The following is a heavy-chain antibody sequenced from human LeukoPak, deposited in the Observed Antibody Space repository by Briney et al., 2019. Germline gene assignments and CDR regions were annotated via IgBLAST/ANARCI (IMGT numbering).Heavy chain of an antibody. CDR3: ARGYGSAPVQN. Sequence: PSETLSLTCTVSGGSISSYYWSWIRQPPGKGLEWIGYIYYSGSTNYNPSLKSRVTISVDTSKNQFSLKLSSVTAADTAVYYCARGYGSAPVQNGAQGPLVTVSS. D-gene: IGHD6-25*01. J-gene: IGHJ4*02. CDR1: GGSISSYY. CDR2: IYYSGST. V-gene: IGHV4-59*01.